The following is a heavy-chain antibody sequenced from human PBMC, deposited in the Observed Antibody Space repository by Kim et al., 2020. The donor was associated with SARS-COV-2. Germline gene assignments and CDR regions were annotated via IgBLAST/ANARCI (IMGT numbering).Heavy chain of an antibody. D-gene: IGHD6-13*01. Sequence: GESLKISCKGSGYSFTSYWIGWVRQMPGKGLEWMGIIYPGDSDTRYSPSFQGQVTISADKSISTAYLQWSSLKASDTAMYYCARGVWDIAALAVDPFDYWGQGTLVTVSS. CDR3: ARGVWDIAALAVDPFDY. J-gene: IGHJ4*02. CDR2: IYPGDSDT. V-gene: IGHV5-51*01. CDR1: GYSFTSYW.